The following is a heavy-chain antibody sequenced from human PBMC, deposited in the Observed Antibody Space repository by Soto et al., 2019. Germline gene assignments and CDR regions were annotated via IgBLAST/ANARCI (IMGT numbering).Heavy chain of an antibody. CDR3: ARDSDDGHSYGPRGYYYYGMDV. D-gene: IGHD5-18*01. CDR1: GYTFTGYY. J-gene: IGHJ6*02. V-gene: IGHV1-2*04. CDR2: INPNSGGT. Sequence: ASVKVSCKASGYTFTGYYMHWVRQAPGQGLEWMGWINPNSGGTNYAQKFQGWVTMTRDTSISTAYMELSRLRSDDTAVYYCARDSDDGHSYGPRGYYYYGMDVWGQGTTVTVSS.